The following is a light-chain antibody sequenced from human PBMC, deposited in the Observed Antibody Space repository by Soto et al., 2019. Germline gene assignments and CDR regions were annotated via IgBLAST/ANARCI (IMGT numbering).Light chain of an antibody. CDR3: QQRNTWPPGIT. J-gene: IGKJ5*01. CDR2: AAS. Sequence: VWRQSPGTVSWSAGEWTSVVGVSIQNISVYLAWYRQKPGQAPRLLIYAASNRDTGIPARFSGSGSGTDFTLPISSLEPAYLAVHSCQQRNTWPPGITFGQGKRPEIK. V-gene: IGKV3-11*01. CDR1: QNISVY.